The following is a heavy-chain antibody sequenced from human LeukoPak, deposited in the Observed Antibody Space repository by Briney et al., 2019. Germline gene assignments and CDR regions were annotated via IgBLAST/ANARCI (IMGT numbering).Heavy chain of an antibody. CDR1: GFTFSSYS. D-gene: IGHD5-12*01. V-gene: IGHV3-48*01. Sequence: GGSLRLSCAASGFTFSSYSMNWARQAPGKGLEWVSYISSSSSTIYYADSVKGRFTISRDNAKNSLYLQMNSLRAEDTAVYYCARDVAYWGQGTLVTVSS. CDR2: ISSSSSTI. CDR3: ARDVAY. J-gene: IGHJ4*02.